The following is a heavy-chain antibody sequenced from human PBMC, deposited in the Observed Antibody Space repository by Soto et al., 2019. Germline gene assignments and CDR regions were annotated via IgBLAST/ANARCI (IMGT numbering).Heavy chain of an antibody. CDR2: ISYDGSNK. CDR3: AKPPGGWYLPFDY. J-gene: IGHJ4*02. Sequence: QVQLGEAGAGMDQPGRSLRLSCAGSGFTFSSYGMHWLRQAPGKGLEWVAVISYDGSNKYYADSVKGRFTISRDNSKNTLYLQMNSLRAEDTAVYYCAKPPGGWYLPFDYWGQGTLVTVSS. D-gene: IGHD6-19*01. V-gene: IGHV3-30*18. CDR1: GFTFSSYG.